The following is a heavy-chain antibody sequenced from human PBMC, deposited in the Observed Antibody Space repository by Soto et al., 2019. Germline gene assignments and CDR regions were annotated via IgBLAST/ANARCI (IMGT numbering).Heavy chain of an antibody. Sequence: GGSLRLSCAASGFTFSSYAMHWVRQAPGKGLEWVVVIWYDGSDKSYADPVKGRFTISRDNSKNTVYLQMNSLRAEDTAVYYCARAPQMVTTHAFDIWGQGTMVTVSS. CDR3: ARAPQMVTTHAFDI. D-gene: IGHD4-17*01. CDR2: IWYDGSDK. CDR1: GFTFSSYA. V-gene: IGHV3-33*01. J-gene: IGHJ3*02.